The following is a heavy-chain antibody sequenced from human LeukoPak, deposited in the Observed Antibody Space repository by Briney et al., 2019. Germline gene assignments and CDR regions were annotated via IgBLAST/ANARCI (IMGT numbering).Heavy chain of an antibody. J-gene: IGHJ4*02. CDR1: GFIVSSNY. V-gene: IGHV3-66*01. Sequence: PGGSLRLSCAASGFIVSSNYMSWVRQAPGKGLQWGPVIYYGGSTHYADSVKGRFAISRDYSKNTLFLQMNSLRAEDTAVYYCARDHHSASSGYYHDYWGLGTLVTVSS. CDR2: IYYGGST. D-gene: IGHD3-22*01. CDR3: ARDHHSASSGYYHDY.